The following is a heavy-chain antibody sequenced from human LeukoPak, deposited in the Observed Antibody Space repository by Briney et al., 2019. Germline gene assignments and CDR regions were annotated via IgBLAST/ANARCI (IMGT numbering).Heavy chain of an antibody. J-gene: IGHJ4*02. CDR1: GGTFSSYA. CDR3: AGDYSDSSGYGGNYFDY. Sequence: ASVKVSCKASGGTFSSYAISWVRQAPGQGLEWMGGIIPIFGTANYAQKFQGRVTITTDESTSTAYMELSSLRSEDTAVYYCAGDYSDSSGYGGNYFDYWGQGTLVTVSS. D-gene: IGHD3-22*01. CDR2: IIPIFGTA. V-gene: IGHV1-69*05.